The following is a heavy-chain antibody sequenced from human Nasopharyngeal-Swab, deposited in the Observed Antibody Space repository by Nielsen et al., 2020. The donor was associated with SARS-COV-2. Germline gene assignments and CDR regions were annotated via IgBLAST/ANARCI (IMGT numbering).Heavy chain of an antibody. Sequence: VRQAPGKGLEWVSAISGSGGSTYYADSVKGRFTISRDNSKNTLYLQMNSLRAEDTAVYYCAKAETYYDFWSGYFRWFDPWGQGTLVTVSS. D-gene: IGHD3-3*01. CDR2: ISGSGGST. V-gene: IGHV3-23*01. CDR3: AKAETYYDFWSGYFRWFDP. J-gene: IGHJ5*02.